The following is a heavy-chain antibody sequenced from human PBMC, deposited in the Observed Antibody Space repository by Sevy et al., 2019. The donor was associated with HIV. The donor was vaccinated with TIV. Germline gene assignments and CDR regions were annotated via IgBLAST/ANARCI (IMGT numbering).Heavy chain of an antibody. V-gene: IGHV3-23*01. Sequence: GESLKISCAASGFTFSNYAMNWVRQAPGKGLEWVSGISGSGGSGDKTNCADSVKGRFTISRDDSKNSLYLQLNSLRAEDTAIYYCARKYDSSGYFDYWGQGTLVTVSS. D-gene: IGHD3-22*01. CDR1: GFTFSNYA. CDR3: ARKYDSSGYFDY. J-gene: IGHJ4*02. CDR2: ISGSGGSGDKT.